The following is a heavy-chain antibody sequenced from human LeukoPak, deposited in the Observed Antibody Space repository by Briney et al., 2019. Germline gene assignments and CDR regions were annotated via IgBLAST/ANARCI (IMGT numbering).Heavy chain of an antibody. CDR1: GYIFTSYF. J-gene: IGHJ3*02. V-gene: IGHV1-46*01. CDR3: ARIPDAFDI. CDR2: INPSGGST. Sequence: ASVKVSCKASGYIFTSYFMHWVRQAPGQGLEWMGLINPSGGSTRYAQKFQGRVTMTRDMSTSTVYMELSSLRSEDTAVYYCARIPDAFDIWGQGTMVTVSS.